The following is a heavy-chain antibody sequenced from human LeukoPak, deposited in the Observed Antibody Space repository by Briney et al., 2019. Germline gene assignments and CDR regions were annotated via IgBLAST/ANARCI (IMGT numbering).Heavy chain of an antibody. CDR3: ARDREAYFDY. Sequence: SGGSLILSCAASGFTFSRHWMHWVRQAPGKGLEWVAVIWYDGSNKYYADSVKGRFTISRDNSKNTLYLQMNSLRAEDTAVYYCARDREAYFDYWGQGTLVTVSS. CDR1: GFTFSRHW. V-gene: IGHV3-33*08. CDR2: IWYDGSNK. J-gene: IGHJ4*02.